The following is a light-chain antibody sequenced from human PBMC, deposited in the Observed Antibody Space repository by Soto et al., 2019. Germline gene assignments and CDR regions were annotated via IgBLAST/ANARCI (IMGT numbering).Light chain of an antibody. J-gene: IGKJ1*01. CDR1: QTISNNY. CDR3: QQHSGSPWT. CDR2: AVS. Sequence: EIVLTQSPGTLTLSPGESAALSCRASQTISNNYLVWYRQQPGQAPRLLFYAVSSRAAGIPDRFSGSGSGTDFALTIARLEREDSAVYYFQQHSGSPWTFGQGTRVEIK. V-gene: IGKV3-20*01.